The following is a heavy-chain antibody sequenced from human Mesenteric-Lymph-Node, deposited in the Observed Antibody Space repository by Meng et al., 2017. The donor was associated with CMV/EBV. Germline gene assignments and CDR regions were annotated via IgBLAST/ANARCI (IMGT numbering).Heavy chain of an antibody. Sequence: ASVKVSCKVSGYTLTELSMHWVRQAPGKGLEWMGGFDPEDGETIYAQKFQGRVTMTEDTSTDTAYMELSSLRSEDTAVYYCATATYYYDSSGPHCATFDIWGQGTMVTVSS. D-gene: IGHD3-22*01. CDR2: FDPEDGET. CDR1: GYTLTELS. CDR3: ATATYYYDSSGPHCATFDI. V-gene: IGHV1-24*01. J-gene: IGHJ3*02.